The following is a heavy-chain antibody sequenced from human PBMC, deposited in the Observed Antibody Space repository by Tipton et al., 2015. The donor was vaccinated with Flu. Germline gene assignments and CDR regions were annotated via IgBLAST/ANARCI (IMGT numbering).Heavy chain of an antibody. CDR3: AREFPWGIGAAAGTVHYYGMDV. Sequence: TLSLTCTVSGGSISSYYWSWIRQPAGKGLEWIGRIYTSGSTNYNPSLKSRVTMSVDTSKNQFSLKLSSVTAADTAVYYCAREFPWGIGAAAGTVHYYGMDVWGQGTTVTVSS. J-gene: IGHJ6*02. V-gene: IGHV4-4*07. CDR2: IYTSGST. D-gene: IGHD6-13*01. CDR1: GGSISSYY.